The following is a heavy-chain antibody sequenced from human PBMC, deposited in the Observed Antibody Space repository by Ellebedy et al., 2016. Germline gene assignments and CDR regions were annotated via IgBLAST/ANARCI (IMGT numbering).Heavy chain of an antibody. V-gene: IGHV3-7*01. D-gene: IGHD2/OR15-2a*01. CDR2: IDQHGSHK. CDR1: GFMLSNHW. CDR3: AREPPEYGSWYFDL. Sequence: GESLKISXAASGFMLSNHWMGWVRQAPGKGLEWVAHIDQHGSHKYYMDSVKGRFTISRDNAQNTLFLQMNSLRAEDTAVYYCAREPPEYGSWYFDLWGRGTLVTVSS. J-gene: IGHJ2*01.